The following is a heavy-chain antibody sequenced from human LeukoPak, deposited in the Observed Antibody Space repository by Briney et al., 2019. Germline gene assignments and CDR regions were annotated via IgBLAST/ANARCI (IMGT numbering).Heavy chain of an antibody. V-gene: IGHV4-59*01. J-gene: IGHJ4*02. CDR2: IYYSGST. D-gene: IGHD1-26*01. CDR3: ARTGAKHNFDY. Sequence: PSETLSLTCTVSGGSISSYYWSWIRQPPGKGLEWIGYIYYSGSTNYNPSLKSRVTISVDTSKNQFSLKLSSVTAADTAVYYCARTGAKHNFDYWGQGTLVTVSS. CDR1: GGSISSYY.